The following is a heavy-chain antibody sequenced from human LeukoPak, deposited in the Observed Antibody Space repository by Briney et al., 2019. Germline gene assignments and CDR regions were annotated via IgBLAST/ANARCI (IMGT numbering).Heavy chain of an antibody. D-gene: IGHD3-22*01. CDR3: ANYYDSSGYSGFDY. Sequence: ASETLSLTCAVYGGSFSGYYWSWIRQPPGKGLEWIGEINHSGSTNYNPSLKSRVTISVDTSKNQFSLKLSSVTAADTAVYYCANYYDSSGYSGFDYWGQGTLVTASS. CDR1: GGSFSGYY. V-gene: IGHV4-34*01. J-gene: IGHJ4*02. CDR2: INHSGST.